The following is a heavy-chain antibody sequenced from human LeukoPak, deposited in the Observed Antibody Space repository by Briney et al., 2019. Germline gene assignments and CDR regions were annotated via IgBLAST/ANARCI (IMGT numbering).Heavy chain of an antibody. CDR3: ARAYYYGSGSYPEY. J-gene: IGHJ4*02. D-gene: IGHD3-10*01. CDR2: INPNSGGT. V-gene: IGHV1-2*02. CDR1: GYTFTGYY. Sequence: GASVKVSCKASGYTFTGYYMHWVRQAPGQGLEWMGWINPNSGGTNYAQKFQGRVTMTRDTSISTAYMELSRLRSDDTAVYYCARAYYYGSGSYPEYWGQGTLVTVSS.